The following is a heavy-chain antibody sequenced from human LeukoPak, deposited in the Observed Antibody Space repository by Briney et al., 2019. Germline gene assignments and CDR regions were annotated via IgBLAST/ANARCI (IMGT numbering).Heavy chain of an antibody. Sequence: PGGSLRLSCAASGFTFSSYVMSWVRQAPGKGLEWVSSISGSGGSTYYADSVKGRFTISRDNSKNTLYLQMNSLRAEDTAVYYCAKDRGGYNPNYFDYWGQGTLVTVSS. J-gene: IGHJ4*02. V-gene: IGHV3-23*01. CDR3: AKDRGGYNPNYFDY. CDR1: GFTFSSYV. CDR2: ISGSGGST. D-gene: IGHD5-24*01.